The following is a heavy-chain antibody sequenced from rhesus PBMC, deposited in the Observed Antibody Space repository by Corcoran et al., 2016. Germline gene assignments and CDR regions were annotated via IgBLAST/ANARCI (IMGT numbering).Heavy chain of an antibody. CDR3: ARGVWFGIAAAGIVLDAFDF. D-gene: IGHD6-25*01. CDR1: GFTFGRYA. V-gene: IGHV1-198*02. CDR2: NIPLVGVT. J-gene: IGHJ3*01. Sequence: QVQLVQSGAEVKKPGASVKVSCKASGFTFGRYAISWVRQASGQGLEWMGVNIPLVGVTNYAEKFQSRDTIAAETATSTAYMELSSLRSEDTAVYYCARGVWFGIAAAGIVLDAFDFWGQGLRVTVSS.